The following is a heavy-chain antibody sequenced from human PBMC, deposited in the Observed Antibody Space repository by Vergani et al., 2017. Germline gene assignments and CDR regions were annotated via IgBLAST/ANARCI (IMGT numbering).Heavy chain of an antibody. D-gene: IGHD2-2*01. CDR2: IKSKTDGVTT. CDR3: ARDAVVGVVVPAASRDWYFDF. CDR1: GFTFSNAW. V-gene: IGHV3-15*01. J-gene: IGHJ2*01. Sequence: EVQLVESGGGLVKPGGSLRLSCAASGFTFSNAWMSGVRQAPGKGLAWVCRIKSKTDGVTTDYAAPVKGRFTISRDNAKNSLYLQTNILRAEDTAVYYCARDAVVGVVVPAASRDWYFDFGGRGTLVTVSS.